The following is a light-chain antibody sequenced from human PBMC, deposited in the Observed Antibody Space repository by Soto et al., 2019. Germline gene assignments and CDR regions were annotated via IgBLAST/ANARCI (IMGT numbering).Light chain of an antibody. CDR2: KAS. J-gene: IGKJ2*01. CDR3: QQYNTNPYT. CDR1: QNINSW. Sequence: DIQMTQSPSTLSASVGDRVTITCRASQNINSWLAWFQQKPGKAPNLLIFKASSLESGVPSRFSGSGSGTGFNPTISSLQPDDFATYYCQQYNTNPYTFGQGTKLEIK. V-gene: IGKV1-5*03.